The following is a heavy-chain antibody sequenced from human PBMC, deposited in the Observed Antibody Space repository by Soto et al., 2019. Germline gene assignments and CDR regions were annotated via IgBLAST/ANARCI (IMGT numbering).Heavy chain of an antibody. Sequence: VQLVESGGGVVQPGRSLRLSCAASGFTFSSYGMHWVRQAPGKGLEWVAVISYDGSNKYYADSVKGRFTISRDNSKNTLYLQMNSLRAEDTAVYYCAKDLVGFGGFDYWGQGTLVTVSS. J-gene: IGHJ4*02. D-gene: IGHD3-10*01. V-gene: IGHV3-30*18. CDR3: AKDLVGFGGFDY. CDR2: ISYDGSNK. CDR1: GFTFSSYG.